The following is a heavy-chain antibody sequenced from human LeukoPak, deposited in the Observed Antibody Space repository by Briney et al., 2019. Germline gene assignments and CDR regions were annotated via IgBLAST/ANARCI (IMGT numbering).Heavy chain of an antibody. V-gene: IGHV4-34*01. CDR1: GGSFSGYY. CDR2: INHSGST. CDR3: ARGGPFIQLYAFDY. D-gene: IGHD5-18*01. Sequence: SETLSLTCAVYGGSFSGYYWSWIRQPPGKGLEWIEEINHSGSTNYNPSLKSRVTISVDTSKNQFSLKLSSVTAADTAVYYCARGGPFIQLYAFDYWGQGTLVTVSS. J-gene: IGHJ4*02.